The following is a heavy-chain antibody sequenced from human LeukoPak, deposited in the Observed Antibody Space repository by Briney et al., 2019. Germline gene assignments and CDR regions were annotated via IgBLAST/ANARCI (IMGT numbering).Heavy chain of an antibody. J-gene: IGHJ5*02. V-gene: IGHV4-31*03. CDR3: ACSTYYYDSSGLSA. CDR1: GGSISSGGYY. Sequence: SETLSLTCTVSGGSISSGGYYWSWIRQHPGKGLEWIGYIYYSGSTYYNPSLKSRVTISVDTSKNQFSLKLSSVTAADTAVYYCACSTYYYDSSGLSAWGQGTLVTVSS. D-gene: IGHD3-22*01. CDR2: IYYSGST.